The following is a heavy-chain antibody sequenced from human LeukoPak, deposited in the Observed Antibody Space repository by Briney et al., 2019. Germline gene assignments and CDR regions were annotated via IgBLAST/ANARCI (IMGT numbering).Heavy chain of an antibody. D-gene: IGHD1-26*01. CDR2: IIPIFGTA. CDR3: ARGGEVGATSVRNWFDP. CDR1: GGTFSSYA. J-gene: IGHJ5*02. Sequence: ASVKASCKASGGTFSSYAISWVRQAPGQGLEWMGGIIPIFGTANYAQKFQGRVTITTDESTSTAYMELSSLRSEDTAVYYCARGGEVGATSVRNWFDPWGQGTLVTVSS. V-gene: IGHV1-69*05.